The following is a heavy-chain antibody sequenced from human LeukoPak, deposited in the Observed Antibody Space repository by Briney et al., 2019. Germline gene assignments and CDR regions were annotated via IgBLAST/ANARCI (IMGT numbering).Heavy chain of an antibody. CDR3: ATERIVVVPAAHAYINWFDP. V-gene: IGHV1-24*01. CDR2: FDPEDGET. CDR1: GYTLTELS. Sequence: VASVKVSCKVSGYTLTELSMHWVRQAPGKGLEWMGGFDPEDGETVYAQKFQGRVTMTEDTSTDTAYMELSSLRSEDTAVYYCATERIVVVPAAHAYINWFDPWGQGTLVTVSS. J-gene: IGHJ5*02. D-gene: IGHD2-2*01.